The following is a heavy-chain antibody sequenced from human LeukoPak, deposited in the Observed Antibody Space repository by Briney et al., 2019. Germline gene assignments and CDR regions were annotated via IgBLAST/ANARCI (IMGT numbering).Heavy chain of an antibody. CDR3: ARYFGDYIAFDI. CDR1: GGSFSVYY. Sequence: NTSETLSLTCAVYGGSFSVYYWGWIRQPPGKGLEWIGNIYYGENTYYNPSLKSRVTTSVDTSKNQFSLKLSSVTAADTAVYYCARYFGDYIAFDIWGQGTRVTVSS. CDR2: IYYGENT. J-gene: IGHJ3*02. D-gene: IGHD4-17*01. V-gene: IGHV4-34*01.